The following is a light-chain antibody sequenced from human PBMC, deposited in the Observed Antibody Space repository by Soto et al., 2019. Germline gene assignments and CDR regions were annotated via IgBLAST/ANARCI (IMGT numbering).Light chain of an antibody. CDR1: QTVGRNY. J-gene: IGKJ4*01. V-gene: IGKV3-20*01. CDR2: NAY. Sequence: EIVLTQSPGTLSLSPGERATLSCRASQTVGRNYLSWYRQRPGQAPRLLIYNAYNRAAGVPDRFSGSGSGTGFNFTISRLEPEDFALYYCHQHAYAPLTFGGGTRVELK. CDR3: HQHAYAPLT.